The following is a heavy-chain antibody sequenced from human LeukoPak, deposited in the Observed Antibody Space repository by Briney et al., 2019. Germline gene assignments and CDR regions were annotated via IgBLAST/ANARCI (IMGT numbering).Heavy chain of an antibody. CDR2: IFYTGKT. Sequence: PSETLSLTCTVPGGSVDTSDYYWGWVRQPPGKGPEWIGDIFYTGKTNYNPSLRGRVTISIDTSKNLFSLRLTSVTAADTAVYYCSRIFDSWGQGTLVSVSS. V-gene: IGHV4-39*07. CDR3: SRIFDS. CDR1: GGSVDTSDYY. J-gene: IGHJ4*02.